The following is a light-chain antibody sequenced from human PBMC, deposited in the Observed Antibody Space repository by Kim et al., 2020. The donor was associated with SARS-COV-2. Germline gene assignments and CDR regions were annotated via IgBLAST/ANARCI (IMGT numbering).Light chain of an antibody. V-gene: IGKV3-15*01. Sequence: VSPGERATLSCRARQSVRNNLAWYQQTPGQAPRLLIYGASTRATGIPARFSGSGSGTEFTLIISSLQSEDFAVYYCQQYNNWPPFTFGQGTKLEI. CDR1: QSVRNN. J-gene: IGKJ2*01. CDR3: QQYNNWPPFT. CDR2: GAS.